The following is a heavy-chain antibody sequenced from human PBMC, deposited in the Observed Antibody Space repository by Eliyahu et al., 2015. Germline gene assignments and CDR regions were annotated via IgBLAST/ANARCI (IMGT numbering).Heavy chain of an antibody. D-gene: IGHD2-2*01. J-gene: IGHJ4*02. CDR1: GFXFSAFA. Sequence: EVQLLESGGGLVQPGGSLRLSCAASGFXFSAFAXGWVRXAPGKGLEWVSAISDSGGSTYYAGSVKGRFSISRDNSKNTLYLQMNSLRAEDTAIYYCAKMSAHFQLLCPFDYWGQGTLVTVSS. CDR3: AKMSAHFQLLCPFDY. CDR2: ISDSGGST. V-gene: IGHV3-23*01.